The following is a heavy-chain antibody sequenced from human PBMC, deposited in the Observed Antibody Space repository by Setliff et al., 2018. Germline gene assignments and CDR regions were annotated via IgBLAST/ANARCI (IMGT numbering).Heavy chain of an antibody. J-gene: IGHJ4*02. Sequence: SETLSLTCTVPGDSISSISYYWGWIRQPPGKGLEWIGTIYDSGKTYYNPSLKSRVTISVDTSKNRFSLKLSSVTAADTAVYYCARLLSPPVRLVGYYFDYWGQGTLVTVSS. CDR2: IYDSGKT. CDR1: GDSISSISYY. CDR3: ARLLSPPVRLVGYYFDY. V-gene: IGHV4-39*07. D-gene: IGHD3-10*01.